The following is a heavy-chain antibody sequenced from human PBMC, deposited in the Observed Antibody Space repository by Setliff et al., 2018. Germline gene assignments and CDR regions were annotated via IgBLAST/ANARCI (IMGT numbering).Heavy chain of an antibody. CDR2: IYYSGTT. CDR1: GVSINSLNW. J-gene: IGHJ4*02. D-gene: IGHD3-22*01. Sequence: SETLSLTCAVSGVSINSLNWWTWIRQHPGKGLEWIGYIYYSGTTYYNPSLKSRVTISLDTSKNQFSLNLSSVTAADTAVYYCARGTFDTSGYFPYPIGYWGQGTLVTVSS. V-gene: IGHV4-31*11. CDR3: ARGTFDTSGYFPYPIGY.